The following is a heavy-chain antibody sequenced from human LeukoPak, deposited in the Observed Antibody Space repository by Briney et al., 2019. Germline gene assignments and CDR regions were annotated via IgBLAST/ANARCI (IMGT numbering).Heavy chain of an antibody. V-gene: IGHV4-4*07. CDR2: IYTSGST. CDR3: ARALRGIAATGTRYYYYYMDV. D-gene: IGHD6-13*01. J-gene: IGHJ6*03. Sequence: PSETLSLTCSVSGGSISNDYWSWIRQPAGKGLEWIGRIYTSGSTNYNPSLKSRVTMSVETSKNQFSLRLNSVTAADTAVYYCARALRGIAATGTRYYYYYMDVWGKGTTVTISS. CDR1: GGSISNDY.